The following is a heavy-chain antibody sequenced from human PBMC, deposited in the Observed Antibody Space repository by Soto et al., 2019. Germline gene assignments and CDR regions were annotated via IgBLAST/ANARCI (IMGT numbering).Heavy chain of an antibody. Sequence: EVQLVESGGGLVQPGGSLRLSCAASGFTVSSNYMSWVRQAPGKGLEWVSVSYSGGSTYYADSVKGRFTSSRDNSKNTLYHQKNSLKAEDTAVYYCAREDAGFDLWGPGTMVTVSS. CDR3: AREDAGFDL. V-gene: IGHV3-53*04. CDR1: GFTVSSNY. CDR2: SYSGGST. J-gene: IGHJ3*01.